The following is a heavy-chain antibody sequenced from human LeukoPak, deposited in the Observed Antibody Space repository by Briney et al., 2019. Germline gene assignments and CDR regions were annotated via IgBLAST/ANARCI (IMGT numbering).Heavy chain of an antibody. J-gene: IGHJ4*02. CDR1: GFTFSSYA. CDR3: AKDPYSSGWAYFDY. Sequence: PGGSLRLSCAASGFTFSSYAMYWVRQAPGKRLEWVSGISGNGGSTYYADSVKGRFTISRDNSKNTLYLQMNSLRAEDSAVYYCAKDPYSSGWAYFDYWGQGTLVTVSS. D-gene: IGHD6-19*01. CDR2: ISGNGGST. V-gene: IGHV3-23*01.